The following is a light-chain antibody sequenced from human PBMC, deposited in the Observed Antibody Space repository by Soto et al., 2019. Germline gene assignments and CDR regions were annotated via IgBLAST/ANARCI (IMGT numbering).Light chain of an antibody. CDR1: KLGDKY. CDR3: QASDSSTAS. J-gene: IGLJ3*02. Sequence: SYELTQPPSVSVSPGQTASITCSGDKLGDKYACWYQQKPGQSPVLVIYQDSKRPSGIPERFSGSNSGNTATLTISGTQAMDEADYYCQASDSSTASFGGGTQLTVL. CDR2: QDS. V-gene: IGLV3-1*01.